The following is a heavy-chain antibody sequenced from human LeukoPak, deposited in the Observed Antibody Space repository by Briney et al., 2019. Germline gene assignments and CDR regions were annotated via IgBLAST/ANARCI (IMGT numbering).Heavy chain of an antibody. V-gene: IGHV4-39*06. D-gene: IGHD3-16*02. CDR2: LYYSGST. CDR1: GDSISNNLYY. J-gene: IGHJ6*03. Sequence: SETLSLTCTVAGDSISNNLYYWGWVRQPPGKGLEWIGSLYYSGSTYYNASLKGRVTISIDKAKNQFALMLSSVTAADTAVYFCARISSVWVKDFYYYMDVWGNGTTVTVSS. CDR3: ARISSVWVKDFYYYMDV.